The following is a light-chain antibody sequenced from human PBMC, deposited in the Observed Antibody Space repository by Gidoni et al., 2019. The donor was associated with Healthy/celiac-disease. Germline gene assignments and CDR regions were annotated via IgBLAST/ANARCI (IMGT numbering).Light chain of an antibody. CDR3: SSYTSSSIV. CDR2: EVS. V-gene: IGLV2-14*01. J-gene: IGLJ1*01. Sequence: QSALTQPASVSGSPGQSITISCTGTSSDVGGYNYVYWYQQHPGKAPKLMIYEVSNRPSGVSNRFSGSKSGNTASLTISGLQAEDEADYYCSSYTSSSIVFGTGTKVTVL. CDR1: SSDVGGYNY.